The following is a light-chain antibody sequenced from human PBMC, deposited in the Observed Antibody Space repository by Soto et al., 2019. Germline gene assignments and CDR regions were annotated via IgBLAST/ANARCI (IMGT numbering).Light chain of an antibody. Sequence: QSVLTQPASVSGSPGQSITISCTGTSSDVGAYNYVSWYQQHPGKAPKLMIYEVSNRPSGVSNRFSGSKSANTASLTISGLQAEDEADYYCSSYTSSSTWVFGGGTKVTVL. CDR3: SSYTSSSTWV. CDR2: EVS. CDR1: SSDVGAYNY. J-gene: IGLJ3*02. V-gene: IGLV2-14*01.